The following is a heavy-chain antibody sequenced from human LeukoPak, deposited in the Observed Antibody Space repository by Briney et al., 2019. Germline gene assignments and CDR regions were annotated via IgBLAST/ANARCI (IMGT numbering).Heavy chain of an antibody. J-gene: IGHJ5*02. V-gene: IGHV4-59*03. CDR3: AGLVHTFMWAYFPS. D-gene: IGHD5-18*01. Sequence: SETLSLTCTASGLSMTSYYWSWIRRTPDKGLEWIGYIFYSGSTNYNPSFKSRITMSVDTSKNQFSLNLSSVTAADTAIYYCAGLVHTFMWAYFPSWGQGTLVTVSS. CDR1: GLSMTSYY. CDR2: IFYSGST.